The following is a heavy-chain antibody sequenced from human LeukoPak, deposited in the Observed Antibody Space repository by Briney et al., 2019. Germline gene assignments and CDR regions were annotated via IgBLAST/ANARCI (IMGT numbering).Heavy chain of an antibody. CDR1: GFTFSSYA. J-gene: IGHJ4*02. CDR2: ISYDGSNK. V-gene: IGHV3-30-3*01. Sequence: TGGSLRLSCAASGFTFSSYAMHWVRQAPGKGLEWVAVISYDGSNKHYADSVKGRFTISRDNSKNTLYLQMNSLRAEDTAVYYCARDPGAFEYSSRGSFDYWGQGTLVTVSS. D-gene: IGHD6-6*01. CDR3: ARDPGAFEYSSRGSFDY.